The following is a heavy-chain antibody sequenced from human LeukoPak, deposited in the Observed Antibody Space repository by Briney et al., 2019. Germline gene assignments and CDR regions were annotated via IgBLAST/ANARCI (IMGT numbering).Heavy chain of an antibody. Sequence: GGSLRLSCAVSGFTFRDAAMTWVRQAPGKGLEWVSYITSSSSTIYYADSVRGRFTISRDNAKNSLYLQMNSLRDEDTAVYYCARVDWMIGAFDIWGQGTMVTVSS. D-gene: IGHD3-22*01. V-gene: IGHV3-48*02. J-gene: IGHJ3*02. CDR3: ARVDWMIGAFDI. CDR2: ITSSSSTI. CDR1: GFTFRDAA.